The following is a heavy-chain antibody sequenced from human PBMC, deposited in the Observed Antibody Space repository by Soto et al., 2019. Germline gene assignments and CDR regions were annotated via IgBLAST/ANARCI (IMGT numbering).Heavy chain of an antibody. CDR1: GFTFRTYE. V-gene: IGHV3-30*18. J-gene: IGHJ4*02. Sequence: LRLSCVVSGFTFRTYEMKWVRQAPGRGLEWVSGISYDGSSEYYADSVKGRFTISRDNSKNTLYLQINSLRVDDTAVFYCAKGGVVGDTGVDYWGQGTLVTVSS. D-gene: IGHD1-26*01. CDR3: AKGGVVGDTGVDY. CDR2: ISYDGSSE.